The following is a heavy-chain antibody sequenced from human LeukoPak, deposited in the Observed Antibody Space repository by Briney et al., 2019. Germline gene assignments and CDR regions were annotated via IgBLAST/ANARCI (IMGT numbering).Heavy chain of an antibody. V-gene: IGHV1-69*06. CDR1: GGTFSSYA. CDR3: ARGGAAADNAGLFDY. J-gene: IGHJ4*02. D-gene: IGHD6-13*01. CDR2: IIPIFGTA. Sequence: SVKVSCKASGGTFSSYAISWVRQAPGQGLEWMGGIIPIFGTANYAQKFQGRVTITADKSTSTAYMELSSLRAEDTAVYYCARGGAAADNAGLFDYWGQGTLVTVSS.